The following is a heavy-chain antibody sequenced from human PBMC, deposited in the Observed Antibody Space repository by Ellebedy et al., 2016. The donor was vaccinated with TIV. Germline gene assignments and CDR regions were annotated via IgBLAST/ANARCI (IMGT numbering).Heavy chain of an antibody. J-gene: IGHJ4*02. CDR2: MNPDSGNT. D-gene: IGHD2-15*01. Sequence: AASVKVSCKASGYTFTSYDINWVRQATGQGLEWMGWMNPDSGNTAYAQKFQVRVSMTRNTSISTAYLELSNLRSDDTAVYYCARGIRMPSDYWGQGTLVTVSS. V-gene: IGHV1-8*01. CDR3: ARGIRMPSDY. CDR1: GYTFTSYD.